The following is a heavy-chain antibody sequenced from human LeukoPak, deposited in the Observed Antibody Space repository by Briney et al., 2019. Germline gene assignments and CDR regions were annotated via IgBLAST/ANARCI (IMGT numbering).Heavy chain of an antibody. Sequence: ASVKVSCKASGYTFTAYSMHWVRQAPGQGLEYMGWINPNSGDTNYAQKFQGRVTMTRDTSMSTAYMELSGLRFDDTAVYYCARDGEVRQGHCTTTSCPVDYWGQGTLITVSS. CDR2: INPNSGDT. V-gene: IGHV1-2*02. CDR1: GYTFTAYS. J-gene: IGHJ4*02. D-gene: IGHD2-2*01. CDR3: ARDGEVRQGHCTTTSCPVDY.